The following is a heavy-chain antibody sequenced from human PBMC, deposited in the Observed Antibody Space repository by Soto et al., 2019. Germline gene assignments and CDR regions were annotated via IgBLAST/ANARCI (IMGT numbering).Heavy chain of an antibody. V-gene: IGHV6-1*01. J-gene: IGHJ6*02. CDR3: ARALTTYCSSTSCYYYYGMDV. CDR2: TYYRSKWYN. D-gene: IGHD2-2*01. CDR1: GDSVSSNSAA. Sequence: PSQTLSLTCAISGDSVSSNSAAWNWIRQSPSRGLEWLGRTYYRSKWYNDYAVSVKSRITINPDTSKNQFSLQLNSVTPEDTAVYYCARALTTYCSSTSCYYYYGMDVWGQGTTVT.